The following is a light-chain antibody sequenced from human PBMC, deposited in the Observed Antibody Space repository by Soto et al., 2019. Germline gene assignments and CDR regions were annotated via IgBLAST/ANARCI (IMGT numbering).Light chain of an antibody. CDR2: RAS. CDR3: QQYKSYPWT. J-gene: IGKJ1*01. CDR1: QTISNF. V-gene: IGKV1-5*03. Sequence: DIKVTQSPSTLSSFVGDSFAITCRASQTISNFLAWYQKKPGTAPKLLFYRASNLEGGVPSRFSGGGSGTEFTLTINSLQPDDSATYYCQQYKSYPWTFGQGTKVAIK.